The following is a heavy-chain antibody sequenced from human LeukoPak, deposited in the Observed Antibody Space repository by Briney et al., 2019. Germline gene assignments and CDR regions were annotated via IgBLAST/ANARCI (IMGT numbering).Heavy chain of an antibody. CDR3: AKSYSDSSSWYSGDYYYGMDV. D-gene: IGHD6-13*01. CDR1: GFTFSDYY. J-gene: IGHJ6*02. CDR2: ISGSGGST. V-gene: IGHV3-23*01. Sequence: PGGSLRLSCAASGFTFSDYYMSWIRQAPGKGLEWVSAISGSGGSTYYADSVKGRFTISRDNSKNTLYLQMNSLRAEDTAVYYCAKSYSDSSSWYSGDYYYGMDVWGQGTTVTVSS.